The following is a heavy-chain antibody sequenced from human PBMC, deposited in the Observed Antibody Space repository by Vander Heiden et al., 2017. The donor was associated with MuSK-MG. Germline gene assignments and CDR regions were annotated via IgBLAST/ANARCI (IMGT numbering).Heavy chain of an antibody. V-gene: IGHV3-7*03. Sequence: EMQLVESGGGLVQPGGSLRLSCVVSGFTFSDSWMSWVRQAPGKGLEWVANINQDGSERNYLDSVEGRFTISRDNAKNSVYVQMNSLRADDTAVYYCARGHFGMDVWGQGTTVTVS. CDR2: INQDGSER. CDR1: GFTFSDSW. J-gene: IGHJ6*02. CDR3: ARGHFGMDV.